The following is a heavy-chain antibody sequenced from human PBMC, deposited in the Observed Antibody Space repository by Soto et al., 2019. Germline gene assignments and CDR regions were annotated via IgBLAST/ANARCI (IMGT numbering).Heavy chain of an antibody. Sequence: QVQLVESGGGVVQPGRSLRLSCSASGFTFSDFEMYWVRQAPGKGLDWVSFISYDGSNQYYAGSVKGRFTVSRDNSKNTLFWLMNSLRPKDTAVYFCARRTGTAPRFDYWGQGTLVTVSS. CDR2: ISYDGSNQ. CDR1: GFTFSDFE. V-gene: IGHV3-30-3*01. CDR3: ARRTGTAPRFDY. D-gene: IGHD1-7*01. J-gene: IGHJ4*02.